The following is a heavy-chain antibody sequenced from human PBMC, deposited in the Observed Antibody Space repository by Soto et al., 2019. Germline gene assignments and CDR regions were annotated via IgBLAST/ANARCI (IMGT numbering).Heavy chain of an antibody. D-gene: IGHD7-27*01. Sequence: QVQLVQSGAEVKKPGASVKVSCKASGYTFTGYYMHWVRQAPGQGLEWMGWINPNSGGTNYAQKFQGRVTMTRDTSISTAYMELSRLRSDETAVYYCARDPELTGDRGWYFDLWGRGTLVTVSS. CDR2: INPNSGGT. V-gene: IGHV1-2*02. CDR3: ARDPELTGDRGWYFDL. J-gene: IGHJ2*01. CDR1: GYTFTGYY.